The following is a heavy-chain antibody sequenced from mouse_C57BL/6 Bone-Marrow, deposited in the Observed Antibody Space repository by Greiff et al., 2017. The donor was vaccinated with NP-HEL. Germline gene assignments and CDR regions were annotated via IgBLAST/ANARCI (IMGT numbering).Heavy chain of an antibody. CDR3: ARWGLSYYYGSSFDY. J-gene: IGHJ2*01. CDR2: IDPSDSYT. D-gene: IGHD1-1*01. CDR1: GYTFTSYW. V-gene: IGHV1-59*01. Sequence: LVESGAELVRPGTSVKLSCKASGYTFTSYWMHWVKQRPGQGLEWIGVIDPSDSYTNYNQKFKGKATLTVDTPSSTAYMQLSSLTSEDSAVYYCARWGLSYYYGSSFDYWGQGTTLTVSS.